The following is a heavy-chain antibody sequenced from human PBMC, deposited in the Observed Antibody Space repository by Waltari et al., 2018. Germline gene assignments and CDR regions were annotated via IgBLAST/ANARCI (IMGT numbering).Heavy chain of an antibody. CDR1: GGSFHGYD. D-gene: IGHD6-19*01. J-gene: IGHJ6*02. CDR2: INHSGST. V-gene: IGHV4-34*01. CDR3: ARGESLYNSDWTPRGYYYYGMDV. Sequence: QVQLQQWGAGLLKPSETLSLTCAMSGGSFHGYDWGWIGPPPGKGLEWIGEINHSGSTNYNPSLKSRVTMSVDTSKNQFSLNLSSVTAADTAVYYCARGESLYNSDWTPRGYYYYGMDVWGQGTTVTVSS.